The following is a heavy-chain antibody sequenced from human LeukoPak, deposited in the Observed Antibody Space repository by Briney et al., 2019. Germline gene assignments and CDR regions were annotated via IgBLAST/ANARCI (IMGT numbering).Heavy chain of an antibody. CDR2: ISGTGGRT. D-gene: IGHD3-22*01. Sequence: GGSLRLSCAASGFTFSTYAMSWVRQAPGKGLEWVSDISGTGGRTYYADSVKGRFTISRDNSKNTVDLLMNSLRAEDTAIYYCARDVPYYYDSSGYYSPFDCWGQRTLVTVSS. J-gene: IGHJ4*02. CDR3: ARDVPYYYDSSGYYSPFDC. V-gene: IGHV3-23*01. CDR1: GFTFSTYA.